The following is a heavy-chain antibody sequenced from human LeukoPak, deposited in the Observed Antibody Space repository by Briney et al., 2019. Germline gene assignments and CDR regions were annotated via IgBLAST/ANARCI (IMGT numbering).Heavy chain of an antibody. V-gene: IGHV4-31*03. CDR3: ARDRRYCTNGVCYRFDY. D-gene: IGHD2-8*01. Sequence: PSETLSLTCTVSGGSISSGGYYWSWIRQHPGKGLEWIGYIYYSGSTYYNPSLKSRVTISVDTSKNQFSLKLSSVTAADTAVYYCARDRRYCTNGVCYRFDYWGQGTLVTVSS. CDR1: GGSISSGGYY. J-gene: IGHJ4*02. CDR2: IYYSGST.